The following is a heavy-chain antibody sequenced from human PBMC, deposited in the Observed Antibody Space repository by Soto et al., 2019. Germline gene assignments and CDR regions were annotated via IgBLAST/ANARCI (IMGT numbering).Heavy chain of an antibody. Sequence: GGSLRLSCAASGFTFSSYSMNWVRQAPGKGLEWVSSISSSSSYIYYADSVKGRFTITRDNAKNSLDLKMNSLRAEDTAVYYCAKMYYDFWSGYTDAFDIWGQGTMVTVSS. J-gene: IGHJ3*02. D-gene: IGHD3-3*01. CDR3: AKMYYDFWSGYTDAFDI. CDR2: ISSSSSYI. CDR1: GFTFSSYS. V-gene: IGHV3-21*04.